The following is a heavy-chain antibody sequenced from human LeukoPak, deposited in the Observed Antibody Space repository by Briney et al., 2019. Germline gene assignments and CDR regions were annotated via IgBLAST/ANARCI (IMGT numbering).Heavy chain of an antibody. J-gene: IGHJ4*02. CDR3: VRGDGSGGYYPSFYY. CDR2: IKADSGDT. Sequence: ASVKVSCKASGITFTSYYMHWVRQAPGQGLEWMGWIKADSGDTKYAQNFQGWVTMTRDVSISTAYMELSRLRSDDTAVYYCVRGDGSGGYYPSFYYWGQGTLVTVAS. D-gene: IGHD3-10*01. V-gene: IGHV1-2*04. CDR1: GITFTSYY.